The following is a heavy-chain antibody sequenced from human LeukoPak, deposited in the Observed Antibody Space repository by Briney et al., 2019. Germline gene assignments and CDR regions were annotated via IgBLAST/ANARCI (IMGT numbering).Heavy chain of an antibody. D-gene: IGHD3-22*01. J-gene: IGHJ6*03. V-gene: IGHV3-48*01. CDR3: PRAYYYDSSGYSNMDV. CDR2: ISSSSSTI. Sequence: GGSLRLSCAASGFTFSSYIMNWVRQAPGKGLEWVSYISSSSSTIYYADSVKGRFTISRDNAKNSLYLQMNSLRAEDTAVYYCPRAYYYDSSGYSNMDVWGKGTTVTVSS. CDR1: GFTFSSYI.